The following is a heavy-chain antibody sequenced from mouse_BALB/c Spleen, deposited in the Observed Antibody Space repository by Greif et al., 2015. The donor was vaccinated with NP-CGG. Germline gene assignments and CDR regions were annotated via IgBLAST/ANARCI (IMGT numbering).Heavy chain of an antibody. Sequence: VKLMESGAELVRPGVSVKISCKGSGYTFTDYAMHWVKQSHAKSLEWIGVISTYYGDASYNQKFKGKATMTVDKSSSTAYMELARLTSEDSAIYYCARFGNYSLLAMDYWGQGTSVTVSS. CDR2: ISTYYGDA. CDR3: ARFGNYSLLAMDY. V-gene: IGHV1S137*01. CDR1: GYTFTDYA. J-gene: IGHJ4*01. D-gene: IGHD2-1*01.